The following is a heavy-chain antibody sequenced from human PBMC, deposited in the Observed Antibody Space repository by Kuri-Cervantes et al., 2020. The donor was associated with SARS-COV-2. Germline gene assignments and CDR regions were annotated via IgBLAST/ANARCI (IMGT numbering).Heavy chain of an antibody. CDR1: GGSISSSSYY. CDR2: IYYSGST. CDR3: ARQSVVSSDD. Sequence: SETLSLTCTVSGGSISSSSYYWGWIRQPPGKGLEWIGSIYYSGSTYYNPSLKSRVTISVGTSKNQFSLQLSSVTAADTAVYYCARQSVVSSDDWGQGTLVTVSS. V-gene: IGHV4-39*01. J-gene: IGHJ4*02. D-gene: IGHD2-15*01.